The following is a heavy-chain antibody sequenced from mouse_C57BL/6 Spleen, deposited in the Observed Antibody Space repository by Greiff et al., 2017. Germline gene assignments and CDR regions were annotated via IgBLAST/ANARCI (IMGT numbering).Heavy chain of an antibody. J-gene: IGHJ4*01. V-gene: IGHV1-64*01. D-gene: IGHD4-1*01. CDR2: IHPNSGST. Sequence: QVQLQQPGAELVKPGASVKLSCKASGYTFTSYWMHWVKQRPGQGLEWIGMIHPNSGSTNYNEKFKSKATLTVDKSSSTAYMQLSSLTSEDSAVYYCAREGGLGPYYYAMDYWGQGTSVTVSS. CDR1: GYTFTSYW. CDR3: AREGGLGPYYYAMDY.